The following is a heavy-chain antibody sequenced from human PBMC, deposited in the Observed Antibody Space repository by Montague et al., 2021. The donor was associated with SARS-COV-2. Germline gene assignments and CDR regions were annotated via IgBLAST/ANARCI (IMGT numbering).Heavy chain of an antibody. V-gene: IGHV4-59*01. Sequence: SETRSLTCTVSGGSISSYYWSWIRQPPGEGLEWIGYIYYSGSTNYNPSLKSRVTISVDTSKNQFSLKLSSVTAADTAVYYCARQYCSSTSCYAPYYFDYWGQGTLVTVSS. CDR3: ARQYCSSTSCYAPYYFDY. CDR2: IYYSGST. CDR1: GGSISSYY. J-gene: IGHJ4*02. D-gene: IGHD2-2*01.